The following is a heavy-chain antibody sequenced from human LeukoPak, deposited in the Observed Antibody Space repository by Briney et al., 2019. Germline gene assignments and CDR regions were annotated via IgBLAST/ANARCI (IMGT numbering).Heavy chain of an antibody. CDR2: IIPIFGTA. D-gene: IGHD3-16*01. Sequence: PVTVSFKASGGTFNSYAISWVRQAPGQGREWMGGIIPIFGTANYAQKFQGRVTITTDESTSTAYMELSSLRSEDTAVYYCAISLNYYYYMDVWGKGTTVTVSS. V-gene: IGHV1-69*05. CDR3: AISLNYYYYMDV. CDR1: GGTFNSYA. J-gene: IGHJ6*03.